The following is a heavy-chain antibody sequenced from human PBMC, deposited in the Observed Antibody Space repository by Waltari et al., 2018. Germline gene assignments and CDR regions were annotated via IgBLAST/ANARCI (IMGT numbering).Heavy chain of an antibody. D-gene: IGHD1-26*01. CDR1: GGTFGRYS. V-gene: IGHV1-69*12. CDR3: ARRNLGFAFDV. Sequence: QVHLVQSGAEMKKPGSSVKVSCKASGGTFGRYSVAWVRQAAGQGLEWLGGIIPIFGRPQYAQNFQGRVTLTADASTTTVYLEMSGLRSADTAIYFCARRNLGFAFDVWGQGTLVIVSS. J-gene: IGHJ3*01. CDR2: IIPIFGRP.